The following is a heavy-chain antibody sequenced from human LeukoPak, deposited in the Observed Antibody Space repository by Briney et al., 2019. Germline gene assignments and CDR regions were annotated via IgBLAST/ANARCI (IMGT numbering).Heavy chain of an antibody. D-gene: IGHD1-26*01. CDR2: ISYDGSNK. CDR3: ARTGWGAYGMDV. J-gene: IGHJ6*02. CDR1: GFTFSSYA. Sequence: PGGSLRLSCAASGFTFSSYAMHWVRQAPGKGLEWVAVISYDGSNKYYADSVKGRFTISRDTFENTVHLEMSDLRVDDTAVYYCARTGWGAYGMDVWGPGTTVTVSS. V-gene: IGHV3-30*14.